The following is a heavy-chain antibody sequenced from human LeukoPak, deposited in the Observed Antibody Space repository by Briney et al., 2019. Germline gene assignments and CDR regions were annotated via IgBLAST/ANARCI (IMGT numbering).Heavy chain of an antibody. V-gene: IGHV1-69*13. CDR2: IISIFGTA. J-gene: IGHJ5*02. D-gene: IGHD6-6*01. CDR3: ARASALYSSFFNWFDP. CDR1: GGTFSSYA. Sequence: SVKVSCKASGGTFSSYAISWVRQAPGQGLEWMGGIISIFGTANYAQKFQGRVTITADESTSTAYMELSSLRSEDTAVYYCARASALYSSFFNWFDPWGQGTLVTVSS.